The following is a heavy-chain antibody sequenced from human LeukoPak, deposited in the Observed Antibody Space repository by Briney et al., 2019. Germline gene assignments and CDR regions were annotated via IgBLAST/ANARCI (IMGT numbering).Heavy chain of an antibody. V-gene: IGHV1-2*02. J-gene: IGHJ6*02. CDR3: ARDQVGVAATTYSMDV. D-gene: IGHD2-15*01. CDR1: GYTFTGYY. Sequence: GASVKVSCKASGYTFTGYYMHWVRQAPGQGLEWMGWINPNSGGTNYAQKFQGRVTMTRDTSISTAYMELSRLRSDDTAVHYCARDQVGVAATTYSMDVWGQGTTVTVSS. CDR2: INPNSGGT.